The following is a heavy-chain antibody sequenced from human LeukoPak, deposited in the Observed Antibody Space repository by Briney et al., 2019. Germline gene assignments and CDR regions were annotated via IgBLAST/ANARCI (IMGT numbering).Heavy chain of an antibody. CDR1: GYTFTGYY. Sequence: VASVKVSCKASGYTFTGYYMHWVRQAPGQALEWMGRITPNCGGAQYTQNFQGRLTMYGGTPIRTASMELRRLRSDDTAVYYCARHYDSSGYYSLGAFDIWGQGTMVTVSS. J-gene: IGHJ3*02. CDR2: ITPNCGGA. D-gene: IGHD3-22*01. V-gene: IGHV1-2*06. CDR3: ARHYDSSGYYSLGAFDI.